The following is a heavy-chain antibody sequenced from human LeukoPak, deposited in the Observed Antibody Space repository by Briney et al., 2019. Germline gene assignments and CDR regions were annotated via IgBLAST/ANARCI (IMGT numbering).Heavy chain of an antibody. CDR2: INWNGGST. Sequence: GGSLRLSCAASGFTFDDYAMSWVRQAPGKGLEWVSGINWNGGSTGYADSVKGRFTISRDNAKNSLYLQMNSLRAEDTAVYYCARSRYCSSTSCYGFLDYWGQGTLVTVSS. J-gene: IGHJ4*02. D-gene: IGHD2-2*01. CDR3: ARSRYCSSTSCYGFLDY. CDR1: GFTFDDYA. V-gene: IGHV3-20*04.